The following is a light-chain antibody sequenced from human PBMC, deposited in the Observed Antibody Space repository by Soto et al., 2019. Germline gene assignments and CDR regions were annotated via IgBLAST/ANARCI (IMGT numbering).Light chain of an antibody. V-gene: IGKV3-15*01. CDR2: GAS. CDR3: QQYNNWPPWT. J-gene: IGKJ1*01. Sequence: ESGLTQSPGTLSLAPGERATLSCRASQSVSSNLAWYQQKPGQAPRLLIYGASTRATGIPARFSGSGSGTEFTLTISSLQSEDFAVYYCQQYNNWPPWTFGQGTKVDTK. CDR1: QSVSSN.